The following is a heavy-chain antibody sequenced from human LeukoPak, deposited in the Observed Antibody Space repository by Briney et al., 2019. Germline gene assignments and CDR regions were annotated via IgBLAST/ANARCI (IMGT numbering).Heavy chain of an antibody. D-gene: IGHD6-13*01. CDR3: ALGAAGTYNY. Sequence: SQTLSVTCVISGDSVSSNNAAWNWIRQSPSRGLEWLGRTYYRSNWYNDYAASVKSRITIKPDTSKNQFSLQLSSVTPEDTAVYYCALGAAGTYNYWGQGTLVTVSS. J-gene: IGHJ4*02. V-gene: IGHV6-1*01. CDR2: TYYRSNWYN. CDR1: GDSVSSNNAA.